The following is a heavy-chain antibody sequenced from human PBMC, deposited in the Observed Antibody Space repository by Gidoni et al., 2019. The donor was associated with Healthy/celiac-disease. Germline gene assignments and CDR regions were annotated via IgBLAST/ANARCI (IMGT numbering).Heavy chain of an antibody. D-gene: IGHD3-16*01. CDR2: IYYSGST. Sequence: QVQLQESGPGLVKPSENLSLPCTVSGGSISSYYWSWIRQPPGKGLEWIGYIYYSGSTNYNPSLKSRVTISVDTSKNQFSLKLSSVTAADTAVYYCARGLRLGSGYFDYWGQGTLVTVSS. J-gene: IGHJ4*02. CDR3: ARGLRLGSGYFDY. V-gene: IGHV4-59*01. CDR1: GGSISSYY.